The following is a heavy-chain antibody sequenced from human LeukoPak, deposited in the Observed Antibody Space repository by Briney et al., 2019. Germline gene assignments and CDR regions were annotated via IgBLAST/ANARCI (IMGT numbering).Heavy chain of an antibody. J-gene: IGHJ3*02. CDR2: ISYDGSNK. CDR1: GFTFSGYW. D-gene: IGHD3-9*01. V-gene: IGHV3-30*18. CDR3: AKVRYFGPSAFDI. Sequence: GGSLRLSCVGSGFTFSGYWMRWVRQAPGKGLDWVAVISYDGSNKYYADSVKGRFTTSRDNSKNTLYLQMNSLRAEDTAVYYCAKVRYFGPSAFDIWGQGTMVTVSS.